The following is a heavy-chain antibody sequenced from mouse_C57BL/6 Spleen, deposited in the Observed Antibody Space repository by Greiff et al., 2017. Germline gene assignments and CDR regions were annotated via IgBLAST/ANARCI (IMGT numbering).Heavy chain of an antibody. V-gene: IGHV5-17*01. Sequence: VQLQQSGGGLVKPGGSLKLSCAASGFTFSDYGMHWVRQAPEKGLEWVAYISSGSSTIYYADTVKGRFTISRDNAKNTLFLQMTSLRSEDTAMYYCATIYYGNYYWGQGTSVTVSS. J-gene: IGHJ4*01. CDR3: ATIYYGNYY. CDR1: GFTFSDYG. CDR2: ISSGSSTI.